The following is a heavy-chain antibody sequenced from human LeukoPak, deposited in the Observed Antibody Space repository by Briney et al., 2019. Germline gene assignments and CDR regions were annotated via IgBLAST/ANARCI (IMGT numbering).Heavy chain of an antibody. CDR3: AREKNWSLDY. CDR2: IWYDGNNK. D-gene: IGHD1-1*01. Sequence: GGSLRLSCAASGFTFSSYGMHWVRQAPGKGLEWVTLIWYDGNNKYYADSVKGRFTIPRDNSKNTLYLQMNSLRAEDTAVYYCAREKNWSLDYWGQGTLVTVSS. J-gene: IGHJ4*02. CDR1: GFTFSSYG. V-gene: IGHV3-33*01.